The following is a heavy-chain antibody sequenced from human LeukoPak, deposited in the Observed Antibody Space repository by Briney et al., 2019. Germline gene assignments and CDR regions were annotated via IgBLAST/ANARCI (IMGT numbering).Heavy chain of an antibody. CDR2: IDRDGLTR. D-gene: IGHD3-10*02. Sequence: GGSLRLSCESSGLMFHEHWMLWVRQVPGKGLAWVARIDRDGLTREYADSVKGRFTISRDNAKNSLYLQMNSLRAEDTAVYYCARGTMFPYYFDYWGQGTLVTVSS. V-gene: IGHV3-74*03. CDR3: ARGTMFPYYFDY. CDR1: GLMFHEHW. J-gene: IGHJ4*02.